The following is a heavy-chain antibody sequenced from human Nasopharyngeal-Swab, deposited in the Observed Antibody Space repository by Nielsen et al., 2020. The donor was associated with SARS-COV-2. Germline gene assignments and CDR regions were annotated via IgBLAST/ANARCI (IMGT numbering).Heavy chain of an antibody. CDR3: ARAAPTYYYDSSGYYRGDDAFDI. V-gene: IGHV3-30*03. Sequence: GESLKISCAASGFTFSNYGMHWVRQAPGKGLEWVAVLSYDGNIEYYADSVKGRFTISRDNSKNTLYLQMNSLRAEDTAVYYCARAAPTYYYDSSGYYRGDDAFDIWGQGTMVTVSS. J-gene: IGHJ3*02. D-gene: IGHD3-22*01. CDR2: LSYDGNIE. CDR1: GFTFSNYG.